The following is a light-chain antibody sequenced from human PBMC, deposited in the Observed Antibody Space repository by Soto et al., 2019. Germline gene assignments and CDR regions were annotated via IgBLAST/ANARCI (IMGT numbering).Light chain of an antibody. V-gene: IGKV1-5*03. CDR2: KAS. CDR3: QQYNSYSEA. J-gene: IGKJ1*01. Sequence: IPMTQSPSTLSGSVGDRVTIPCRASQTISSWLAWYQQKPGKAPKLLIYKASTLKSGVPSRFSGSGSGTEFTLTISSLQPDDFATYYCQQYNSYSEAFGQGTKVDIK. CDR1: QTISSW.